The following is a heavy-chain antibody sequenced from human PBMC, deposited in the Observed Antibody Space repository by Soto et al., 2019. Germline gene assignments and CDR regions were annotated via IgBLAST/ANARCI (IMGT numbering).Heavy chain of an antibody. CDR3: ARDKITGLFDY. D-gene: IGHD2-8*02. CDR2: INHSGST. CDR1: DGSFSGYS. Sequence: SETLSLTCAVYDGSFSGYSWTWIRQPPGTGLEWIGEINHSGSTNYNPSLKSRVTISVDTSKNQFSLKLTSVTAADTAVYYCARDKITGLFDYWGQGTLVTGSS. V-gene: IGHV4-34*01. J-gene: IGHJ4*02.